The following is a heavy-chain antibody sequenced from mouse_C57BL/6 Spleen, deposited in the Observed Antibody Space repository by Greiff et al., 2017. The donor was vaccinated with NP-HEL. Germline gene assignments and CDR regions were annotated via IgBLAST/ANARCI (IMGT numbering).Heavy chain of an antibody. CDR3: ARGGLYYSHDY. CDR2: IYPGSGST. J-gene: IGHJ2*01. D-gene: IGHD2-12*01. Sequence: QVQLQQPGAELVKPGASVKMSCKASGYTFTSYWITWVKQRPGQGLEWIGDIYPGSGSTNYNEKFKSKATLTVDTSSSTAYIQLSSLTSEDSAVYYCARGGLYYSHDYWGQGTTLTVSS. V-gene: IGHV1-55*01. CDR1: GYTFTSYW.